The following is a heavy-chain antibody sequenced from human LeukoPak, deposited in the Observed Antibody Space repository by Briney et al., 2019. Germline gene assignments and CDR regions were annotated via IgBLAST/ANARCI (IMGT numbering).Heavy chain of an antibody. J-gene: IGHJ3*02. CDR3: ARDRDIVVVSGHDDAFDI. D-gene: IGHD2-15*01. Sequence: GASVKVSCKASGYTFTSYGISWVRQAPGQGLEWMGWISADNGNTNYAQKLQGGVTMTTDTSTSTAYMELRSLRSDDTAVYYCARDRDIVVVSGHDDAFDIWGQGTMVTVSS. CDR2: ISADNGNT. V-gene: IGHV1-18*01. CDR1: GYTFTSYG.